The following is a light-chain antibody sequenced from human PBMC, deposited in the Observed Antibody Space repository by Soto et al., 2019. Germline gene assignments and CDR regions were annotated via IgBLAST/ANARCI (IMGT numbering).Light chain of an antibody. V-gene: IGKV3-15*01. Sequence: EIVMTQSPATLSVSPGEGATLSCRASQSVGTNLAWYQQKPGQAPRLLFYGASTRATGIPARFSGSGSGTEFTLTISSLESEDFAVYYCQQYNNWPPYTFGQGTKLEI. J-gene: IGKJ2*01. CDR1: QSVGTN. CDR2: GAS. CDR3: QQYNNWPPYT.